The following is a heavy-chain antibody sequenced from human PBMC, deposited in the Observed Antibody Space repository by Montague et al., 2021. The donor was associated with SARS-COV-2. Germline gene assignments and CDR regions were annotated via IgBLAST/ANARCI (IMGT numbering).Heavy chain of an antibody. Sequence: SETLSLTCTVSGGSISSYYWSWIRQPPGKGLEWIGYFYYSGSTNYNPSFKSRLSISGDTSKNQFSLEVTSVIAADTAVHYCARGTYSGVDSDGYYYYYGMDVWGQGTTVTVSS. CDR2: FYYSGST. CDR3: ARGTYSGVDSDGYYYYYGMDV. V-gene: IGHV4-59*01. J-gene: IGHJ6*02. D-gene: IGHD1-26*01. CDR1: GGSISSYY.